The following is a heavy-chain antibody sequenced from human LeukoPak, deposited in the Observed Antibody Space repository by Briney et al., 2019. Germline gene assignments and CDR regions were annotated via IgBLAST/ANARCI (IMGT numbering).Heavy chain of an antibody. D-gene: IGHD2-8*01. CDR1: GGSFSGYY. J-gene: IGHJ4*02. CDR3: ARGLVPGWYFDY. V-gene: IGHV4-34*01. Sequence: SETLSLICAVYGGSFSGYYWSWIRQPPGKGLEWIGEINHSGSTNYNPSLKSRVTISVDTSKNQFSLKLSSVTAADTAVYYCARGLVPGWYFDYWGQGTLVTVSS. CDR2: INHSGST.